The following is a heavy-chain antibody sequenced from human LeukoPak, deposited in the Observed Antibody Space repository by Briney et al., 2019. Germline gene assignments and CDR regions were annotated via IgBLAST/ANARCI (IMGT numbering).Heavy chain of an antibody. CDR3: ARVSSSWSPYYFDY. D-gene: IGHD6-13*01. Sequence: GSLRLSCAASGFTFSNYWMSWVRQAPGKGLEWVANIKEDGSEKYYVDSVKGRFTISRDNAKNSLYLQMNSLRAEDTAVYYCARVSSSWSPYYFDYWGQGTLVTVSS. CDR2: IKEDGSEK. V-gene: IGHV3-7*01. J-gene: IGHJ4*02. CDR1: GFTFSNYW.